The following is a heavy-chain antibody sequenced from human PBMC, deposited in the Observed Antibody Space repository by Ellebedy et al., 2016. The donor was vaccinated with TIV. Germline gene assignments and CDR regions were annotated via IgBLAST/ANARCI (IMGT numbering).Heavy chain of an antibody. J-gene: IGHJ3*02. Sequence: GESLKISXAASGFTFSSYAMHWVRQAPGKGLEWVAVISYDGSNKYYADSVKGRFTISRDNSKNTLYLQMNSLRAEDTAVYYCARDLSHPYSGYVGDDAFDIWGQGTMVTVSS. CDR2: ISYDGSNK. CDR1: GFTFSSYA. D-gene: IGHD5-12*01. V-gene: IGHV3-30-3*01. CDR3: ARDLSHPYSGYVGDDAFDI.